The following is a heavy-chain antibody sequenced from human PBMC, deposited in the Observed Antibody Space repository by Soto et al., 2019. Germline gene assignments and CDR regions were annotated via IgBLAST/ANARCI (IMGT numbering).Heavy chain of an antibody. CDR1: GYAFTGFH. CDR2: INPNGGGR. CDR3: ARDGPPMDY. D-gene: IGHD2-2*01. Sequence: GASVKVSCKASGYAFTGFHIHWVRQAPGQGLEWMGWINPNGGGRNYAQKFKGWVTMTRDTSISTAYMELSRLKSDDTAVYYCARDGPPMDYWGQGTLVTVSS. J-gene: IGHJ4*02. V-gene: IGHV1-2*04.